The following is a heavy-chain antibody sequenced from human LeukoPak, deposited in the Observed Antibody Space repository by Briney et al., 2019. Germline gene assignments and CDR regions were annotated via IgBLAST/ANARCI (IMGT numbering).Heavy chain of an antibody. CDR2: INPNSGGT. Sequence: ASVKVSCKASGYTFTGSYMHWVRQAPGQGLEWMGWINPNSGGTNYAQKFQGRVTMTRDTSISTAYMELSRLRSDDTAVYYCARDPEPTYYSYYMDVWGKGTTVTVSS. J-gene: IGHJ6*03. CDR1: GYTFTGSY. V-gene: IGHV1-2*02. CDR3: ARDPEPTYYSYYMDV.